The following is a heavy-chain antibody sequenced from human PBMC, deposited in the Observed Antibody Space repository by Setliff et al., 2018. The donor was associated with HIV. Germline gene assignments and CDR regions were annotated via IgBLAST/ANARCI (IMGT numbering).Heavy chain of an antibody. D-gene: IGHD3-22*01. CDR1: GFTFADYA. CDR2: ISWNSGSI. J-gene: IGHJ4*02. CDR3: AKDSAFDSSGYFDY. Sequence: PGGSLRLSCVVSGFTFADYAMHWVRQAPGKGLEWVSSISWNSGSIGYADSVKGRFTISRDNAKNSLYLQMNSLRAEDMALYYCAKDSAFDSSGYFDYWGQGTLVTVSS. V-gene: IGHV3-9*03.